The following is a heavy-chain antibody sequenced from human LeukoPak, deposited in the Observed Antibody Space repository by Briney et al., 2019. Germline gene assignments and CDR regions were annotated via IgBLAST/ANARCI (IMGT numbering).Heavy chain of an antibody. Sequence: PSETLSLTCAVYGGSFSGYYWSWIRQPPGKGLEWIGEINHSGSTNYNPSLKSRVTISVDTSKNQFSLKLSSVTAADTAVYYCAREVIGYCSGGSCQYRAFDIWGQGTMVTVSS. V-gene: IGHV4-34*01. D-gene: IGHD2-15*01. CDR3: AREVIGYCSGGSCQYRAFDI. CDR1: GGSFSGYY. CDR2: INHSGST. J-gene: IGHJ3*02.